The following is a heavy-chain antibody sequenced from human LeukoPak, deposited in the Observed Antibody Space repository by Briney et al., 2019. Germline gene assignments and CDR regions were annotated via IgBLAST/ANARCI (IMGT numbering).Heavy chain of an antibody. CDR1: GFAFKTQG. CDR3: ARGGSQHEGFDY. V-gene: IGHV3-30*03. Sequence: GGSPRLSCVASGFAFKTQGMVWVRQPPGKGLEWVAVISYDGSNKYYADSVKGRFTISRDNSKNTLYLQMNSLRAEDTAVYYCARGGSQHEGFDYWGQGTLVTVSS. J-gene: IGHJ4*02. CDR2: ISYDGSNK. D-gene: IGHD1-26*01.